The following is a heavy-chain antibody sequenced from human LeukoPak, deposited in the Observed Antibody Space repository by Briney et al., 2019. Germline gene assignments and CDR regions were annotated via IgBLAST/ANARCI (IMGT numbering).Heavy chain of an antibody. J-gene: IGHJ5*02. CDR3: AKRAIAARPRDWFDP. V-gene: IGHV3-23*01. Sequence: SLRLSCAAXXFTFSSYAMSWVRQAPGKGLEWVSAISGSGGSTYYADSVKGRFTISRDNSKNTLYLQMNSLRAEDTAVYYCAKRAIAARPRDWFDPWGQGTLVTVSS. CDR2: ISGSGGST. CDR1: XFTFSSYA. D-gene: IGHD6-6*01.